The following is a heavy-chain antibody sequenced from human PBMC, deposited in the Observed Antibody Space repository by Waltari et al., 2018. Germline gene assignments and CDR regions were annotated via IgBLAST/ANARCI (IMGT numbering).Heavy chain of an antibody. Sequence: QLQLQESGPGLVKPSGTLSLTCVVSGDSMSGNSWWSWVRQSPDKGLEWIGQVQRSGSTNYNPSYASRAIVSLDTSMNRFSLRILSATAADTAVYYCARDLGRGLFLDSWGQGTLVTVSP. CDR2: VQRSGST. D-gene: IGHD2-15*01. CDR3: ARDLGRGLFLDS. V-gene: IGHV4-4*02. J-gene: IGHJ4*02. CDR1: GDSMSGNSW.